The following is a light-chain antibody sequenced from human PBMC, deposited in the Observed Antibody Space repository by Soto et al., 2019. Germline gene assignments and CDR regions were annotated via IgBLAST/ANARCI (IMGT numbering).Light chain of an antibody. CDR3: QQYNSKPT. Sequence: EIVLTQSPATLSVSPGESATLSCRASQSVTSHLAWYQQKPGQAPRLLIFGASTRATGIPARFSGSGSGTDFTLTISSLQSEDFAVSYWQQYNSKPTFGQGIKVDIX. CDR1: QSVTSH. V-gene: IGKV3-15*01. J-gene: IGKJ2*01. CDR2: GAS.